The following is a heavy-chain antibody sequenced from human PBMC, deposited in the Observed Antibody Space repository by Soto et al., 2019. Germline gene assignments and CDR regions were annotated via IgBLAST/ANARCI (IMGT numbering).Heavy chain of an antibody. CDR2: VYSTGST. J-gene: IGHJ4*02. CDR3: ARSHYTYGLLIDY. D-gene: IGHD2-8*01. V-gene: IGHV4-39*01. Sequence: TSEPLSHSCSVSGESITTNGCYWGWIRQPPGKGLQWIGNVYSTGSTFSHPSLTSRVFISVDTSKNKFSLRLTSVTAADTAVYYCARSHYTYGLLIDYWGPGIMVTVSS. CDR1: GESITTNGCY.